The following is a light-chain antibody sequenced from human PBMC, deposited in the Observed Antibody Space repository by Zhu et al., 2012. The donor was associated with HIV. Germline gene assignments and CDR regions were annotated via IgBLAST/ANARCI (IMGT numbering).Light chain of an antibody. CDR3: HQYLSSPET. V-gene: IGKV3-20*01. J-gene: IGKJ1*01. CDR1: QSVTNDY. Sequence: EIVLTQSPGTLSLSPGDRATLSCRASQSVTNDYLAWYQQKPGQAPRLLIYGASSRATGIPDRFSGRGSGTDFILTISRVEPEDFAVYYCHQYLSSPETFGQGTKVEIK. CDR2: GAS.